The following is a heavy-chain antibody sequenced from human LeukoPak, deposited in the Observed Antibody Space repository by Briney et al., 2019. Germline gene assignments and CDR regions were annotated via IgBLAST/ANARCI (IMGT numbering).Heavy chain of an antibody. CDR2: INPNSGGT. CDR1: GYTFTGYY. D-gene: IGHD3-9*01. J-gene: IGHJ4*02. CDR3: ARASRYFDWLLYGDYFDY. V-gene: IGHV1-2*02. Sequence: ASVKVSCKASGYTFTGYYMHWVRQAPGQGLEWMGWINPNSGGTNYAQKFQGRVTMTRDTSISTAYMELSRLRSDDTAVYYYARASRYFDWLLYGDYFDYWGQGTLVTVSS.